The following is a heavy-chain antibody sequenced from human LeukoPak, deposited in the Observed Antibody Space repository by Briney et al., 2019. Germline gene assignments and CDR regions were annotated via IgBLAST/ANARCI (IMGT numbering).Heavy chain of an antibody. CDR2: ISSSSNYI. Sequence: GGSLRLPCAASGFTFSDYSMNWVRQAPGKGLEWVSSISSSSNYIYYADSVKGRFTISRHNAKNSLYLQMNGLRAEDTAVYYCARDPSSGSFGDYYGMDVWGQGTTVTVSS. CDR3: ARDPSSGSFGDYYGMDV. D-gene: IGHD6-19*01. J-gene: IGHJ6*02. CDR1: GFTFSDYS. V-gene: IGHV3-21*01.